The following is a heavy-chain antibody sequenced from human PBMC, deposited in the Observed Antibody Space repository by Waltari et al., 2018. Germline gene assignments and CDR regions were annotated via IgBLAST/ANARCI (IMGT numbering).Heavy chain of an antibody. CDR2: IIPIFGTA. D-gene: IGHD3-22*01. CDR1: GGPFSSYA. V-gene: IGHV1-69*01. Sequence: QVQLVQSGAEVKKPGSSVKVSCKASGGPFSSYAHSWVRQAPGQGLEWMGGIIPIFGTANYAQKFQGRVTITADESTSTAYMELSSLRSEDTAVYYCARSGRNSDSSGGDAFDIWGQGTMVTVSS. J-gene: IGHJ3*02. CDR3: ARSGRNSDSSGGDAFDI.